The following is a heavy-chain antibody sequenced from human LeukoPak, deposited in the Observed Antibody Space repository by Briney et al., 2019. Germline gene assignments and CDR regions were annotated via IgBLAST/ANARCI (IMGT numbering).Heavy chain of an antibody. J-gene: IGHJ4*02. Sequence: PSETLSLTCTVSGGSISSGSYYWSWIRQAAGQGLEWIGRIYTSGSTNYNPSLKSRVTISVDTSKNQFSLKLSSVTAADTAVYYCTRENYYAETQWGQGTLVTVSS. CDR1: GGSISSGSYY. CDR2: IYTSGST. D-gene: IGHD3-10*01. V-gene: IGHV4-61*02. CDR3: TRENYYAETQ.